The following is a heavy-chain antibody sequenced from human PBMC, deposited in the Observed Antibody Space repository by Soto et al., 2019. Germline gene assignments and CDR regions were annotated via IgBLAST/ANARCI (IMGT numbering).Heavy chain of an antibody. J-gene: IGHJ4*02. CDR2: LTHDGGRA. V-gene: IGHV3-30*05. CDR1: GFSLTAFG. Sequence: QVQLVQSGGGVVQPGRTLRLSCAAAGFSLTAFGMQWVRQPPGKGLKWVARLTHDGGRAFYADSVKGRFTVSRDTSKNTLYLQMNSLRPEDTAIYYCASIADYWGQGTLVTVSS. D-gene: IGHD2-21*01. CDR3: ASIADY.